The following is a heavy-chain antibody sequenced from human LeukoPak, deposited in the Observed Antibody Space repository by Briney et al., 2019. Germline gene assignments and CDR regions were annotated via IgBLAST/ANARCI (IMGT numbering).Heavy chain of an antibody. D-gene: IGHD3-3*01. CDR3: ARGYPHYDFWSGYTSNYYYYMDV. CDR2: INHSGST. J-gene: IGHJ6*03. V-gene: IGHV4-34*01. Sequence: PSETLSLTCAVYGGSFSGYYWSWIRQPPGKGLEWIGEINHSGSTNYNPSLKSRVTISVDTSKNQFSLKLSSVTAADTAVYYCARGYPHYDFWSGYTSNYYYYMDVWGKGTTVTVSS. CDR1: GGSFSGYY.